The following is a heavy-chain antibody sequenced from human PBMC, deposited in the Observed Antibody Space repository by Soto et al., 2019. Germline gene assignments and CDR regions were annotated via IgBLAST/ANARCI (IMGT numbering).Heavy chain of an antibody. V-gene: IGHV4-30-4*01. J-gene: IGHJ4*02. Sequence: SETLSLTCTVSGGSISSGKYYWSLIRQPPGKGLEWIGFISYSGSTYYSTSLKSRVTISVDTSKSQFSLNLSFVTAADTAVYYCTTDRTPYYYDTSGYYYFDFWGQGTLVTVSS. CDR1: GGSISSGKYY. CDR2: ISYSGST. CDR3: TTDRTPYYYDTSGYYYFDF. D-gene: IGHD3-22*01.